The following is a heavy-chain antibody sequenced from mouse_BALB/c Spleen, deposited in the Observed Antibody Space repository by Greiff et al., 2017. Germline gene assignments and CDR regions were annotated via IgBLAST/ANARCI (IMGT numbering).Heavy chain of an antibody. Sequence: VQLKQSGPGLVKPSQSLSLTCTVTGYSITSDYAWNWIRQFPGNKLEWMGYISYSGSTSYNPSLKSRISITRDTSKNQFFLQLNSVTTEDTATYYCARSYYGNYVKYFDVWGAGTTVTVSS. J-gene: IGHJ1*01. D-gene: IGHD2-10*01. CDR3: ARSYYGNYVKYFDV. CDR2: ISYSGST. CDR1: GYSITSDYA. V-gene: IGHV3-2*02.